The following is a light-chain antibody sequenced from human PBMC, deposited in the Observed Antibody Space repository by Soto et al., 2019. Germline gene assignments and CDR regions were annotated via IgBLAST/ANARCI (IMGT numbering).Light chain of an antibody. CDR2: GNS. V-gene: IGLV1-44*01. J-gene: IGLJ1*01. CDR3: STWDYSLSAHGV. Sequence: QSVLTQEASVSGTVGQKVTLSCPGNSNNVGSYAVGWYQQISHGAPKTVMFGNSLPSGIPDRFSGSKSGTTASQDEADYYCSTWDYSLSAHGVFGTGTKLTVL. CDR1: SNNVGSYA.